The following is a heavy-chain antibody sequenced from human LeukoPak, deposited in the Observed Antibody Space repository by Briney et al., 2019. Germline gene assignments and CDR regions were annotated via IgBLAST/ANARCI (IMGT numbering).Heavy chain of an antibody. J-gene: IGHJ4*02. D-gene: IGHD4-17*01. CDR1: GGSISSYY. Sequence: PSETLSLTCTVSGGSISSYYWSWIRQCPGKGLEWIGYIYYSGSTNYNPSLKSRVTISVDTSKNQFSLKLSSVTAADTAVYYCARLNDYGDYSVDYWGQGTLVTVSS. CDR2: IYYSGST. V-gene: IGHV4-59*08. CDR3: ARLNDYGDYSVDY.